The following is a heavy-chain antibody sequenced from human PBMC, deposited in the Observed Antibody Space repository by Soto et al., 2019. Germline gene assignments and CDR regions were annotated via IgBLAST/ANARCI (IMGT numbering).Heavy chain of an antibody. J-gene: IGHJ4*02. D-gene: IGHD3-10*01. CDR3: ARDNYGSGSYSPFDY. Sequence: PSETLSLTCNVSGGSVSSVNAYWTWIRQPPGKGLEWIGYIFYRGSTSYNPSLRSRVSISMDTSKNQFSLTLSSVTAADTAVYYCARDNYGSGSYSPFDYWGPGTLVTVS. CDR2: IFYRGST. CDR1: GGSVSSVNAY. V-gene: IGHV4-30-4*01.